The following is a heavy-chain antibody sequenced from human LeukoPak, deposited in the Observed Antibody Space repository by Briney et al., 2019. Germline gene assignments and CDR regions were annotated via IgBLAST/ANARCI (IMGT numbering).Heavy chain of an antibody. J-gene: IGHJ5*02. CDR1: GYSISSGSYY. V-gene: IGHV4-61*02. CDR3: ARDPNGYCSSTSCLNWFDP. D-gene: IGHD2-2*01. Sequence: SETLSLTCTVSGYSISSGSYYWSWIRQPAGKGLEWIGRIYTSGSTNYNPSLKSRVTISVDTSKNQFSLKLSSVTAADTAVYYCARDPNGYCSSTSCLNWFDPWGQGTLVTVSS. CDR2: IYTSGST.